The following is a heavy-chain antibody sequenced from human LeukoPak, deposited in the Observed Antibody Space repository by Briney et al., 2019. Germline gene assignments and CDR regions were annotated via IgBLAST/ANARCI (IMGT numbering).Heavy chain of an antibody. D-gene: IGHD3-10*01. V-gene: IGHV1-2*02. J-gene: IGHJ6*03. Sequence: ASVKVSCKASGYTFTSYYIHWVRQAPGQGLEWMGLINPSGGSTNYAQKFQGRVTMTRDTSISTAYMVLSSLRSDDTAVYYCARDKYGSDMDVWGKGTTVTVSS. CDR2: INPSGGST. CDR1: GYTFTSYY. CDR3: ARDKYGSDMDV.